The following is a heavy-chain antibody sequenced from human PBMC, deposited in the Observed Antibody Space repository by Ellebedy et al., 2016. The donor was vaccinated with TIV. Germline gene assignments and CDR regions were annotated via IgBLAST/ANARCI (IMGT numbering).Heavy chain of an antibody. CDR3: ARDLGHSGYDLFDS. Sequence: GGSLRLSCAASGFTVSSNYMSWVRQAPGKGLEWVSTIYSSGHTYYADSVKGRFTIPRDNSKNTLYLQMNSLRAEDTAMYYCARDLGHSGYDLFDSWGQGTLVTVS. CDR1: GFTVSSNY. D-gene: IGHD5-12*01. CDR2: IYSSGHT. V-gene: IGHV3-53*01. J-gene: IGHJ4*02.